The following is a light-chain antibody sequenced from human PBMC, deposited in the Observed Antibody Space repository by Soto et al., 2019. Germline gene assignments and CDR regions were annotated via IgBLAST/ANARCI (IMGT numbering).Light chain of an antibody. Sequence: EVVLTQSPGTLSLSPGERATLSCRASQSINNNYLAWYQQRPGQAPRLLIYGSSDRATGIPDRFSGIGSGTDFTLTISRLEAEDLVVYYCHQYGSSPPYTFGQGTKLEI. CDR3: HQYGSSPPYT. CDR1: QSINNNY. V-gene: IGKV3-20*01. CDR2: GSS. J-gene: IGKJ2*01.